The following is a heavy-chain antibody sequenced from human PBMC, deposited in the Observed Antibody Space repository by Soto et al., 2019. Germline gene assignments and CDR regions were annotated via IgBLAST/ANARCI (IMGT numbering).Heavy chain of an antibody. CDR3: ARGGYDSSGYMIGLDY. V-gene: IGHV4-59*01. CDR2: IYYSGST. Sequence: PSETLSLTCTVSGGSISSYYWSWIRQPPGKGLEWIGYIYYSGSTNYNPSLKSRVTISVDTSKNQFSLKLSSVTAADTAVYYCARGGYDSSGYMIGLDYWGQGTLVTVSS. J-gene: IGHJ4*02. CDR1: GGSISSYY. D-gene: IGHD3-22*01.